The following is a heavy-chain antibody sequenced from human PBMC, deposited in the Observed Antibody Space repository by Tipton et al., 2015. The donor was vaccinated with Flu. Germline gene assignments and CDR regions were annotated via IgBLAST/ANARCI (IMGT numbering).Heavy chain of an antibody. J-gene: IGHJ4*02. CDR1: GLIVNSNY. CDR3: ARVIPEFVAGLSY. Sequence: SLRLSCAASGLIVNSNYMSWVRQAPGKGLEWVSVIGGGGATTYFADSVKGRFTISRDNIRNTLYLQMNSLRAEDTAIYYCARVIPEFVAGLSYWGQGTLVSVSS. CDR2: IGGGGATT. D-gene: IGHD6-19*01. V-gene: IGHV3-23*01.